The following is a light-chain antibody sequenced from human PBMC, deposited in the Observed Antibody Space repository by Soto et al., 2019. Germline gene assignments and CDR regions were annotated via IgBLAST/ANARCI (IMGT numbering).Light chain of an antibody. CDR1: QNIRNY. CDR3: QHINSTSSYT. J-gene: IGKJ2*01. Sequence: DIQMTQSPSSLSASVGDRVTITCRASQNIRNYLNWYQQRPGKTPNLLVYAASNLRSGVPSRFSGSGSGTDFTLTISSLQPEDFGTYYCQHINSTSSYTFGQGSRVDVK. CDR2: AAS. V-gene: IGKV1-39*01.